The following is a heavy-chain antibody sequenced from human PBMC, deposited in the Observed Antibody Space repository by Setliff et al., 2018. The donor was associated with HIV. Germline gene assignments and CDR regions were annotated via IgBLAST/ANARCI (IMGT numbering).Heavy chain of an antibody. J-gene: IGHJ6*03. Sequence: ASVKVSCKASGYTFTSYYMHWVRQAPGQGLEWMEIINPSGGSTSYAQKFQGRVTMTRDTSTSTVYMELSSLRSEDTAVYYCARVSSTSCYEGPFRRTPRDYYYYYYMDVWGKGTTVTVSS. CDR1: GYTFTSYY. D-gene: IGHD2-2*01. CDR3: ARVSSTSCYEGPFRRTPRDYYYYYYMDV. CDR2: INPSGGST. V-gene: IGHV1-46*01.